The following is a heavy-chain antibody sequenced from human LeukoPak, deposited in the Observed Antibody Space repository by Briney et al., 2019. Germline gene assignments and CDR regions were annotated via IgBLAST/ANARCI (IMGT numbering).Heavy chain of an antibody. CDR2: MNTNSGNT. J-gene: IGHJ4*02. V-gene: IGHV1-8*01. D-gene: IGHD1-26*01. CDR1: GYTFTSYD. Sequence: ASVKVSCKASGYTFTSYDINWVRQATGQGLEWMGWMNTNSGNTGYAQKFQGRGTMSRNTSISTAYMELSRLRSEDTAVYYCARGGRGGGSYGYWGQGTLVTVSS. CDR3: ARGGRGGGSYGY.